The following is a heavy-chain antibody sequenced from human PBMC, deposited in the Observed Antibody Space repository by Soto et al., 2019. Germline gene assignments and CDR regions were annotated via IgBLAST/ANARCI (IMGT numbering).Heavy chain of an antibody. J-gene: IGHJ6*02. CDR3: ARDLIAAAGRDV. Sequence: ASVKVSCKASGYTFTSYDINWVRQATGQGLEWMGWMNPNSGNTGYAQKFQGRVTMTRNTSISTAYMELSSPRSEDTAVYYCARDLIAAAGRDVWGQGTTVTVSS. CDR1: GYTFTSYD. D-gene: IGHD6-13*01. V-gene: IGHV1-8*01. CDR2: MNPNSGNT.